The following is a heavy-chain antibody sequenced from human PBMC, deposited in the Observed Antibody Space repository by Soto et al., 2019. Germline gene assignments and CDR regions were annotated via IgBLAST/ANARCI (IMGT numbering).Heavy chain of an antibody. J-gene: IGHJ5*01. CDR1: GGSITSSNYY. V-gene: IGHV4-39*01. Sequence: PSETLSLTCTVSGGSITSSNYYWGWIRQPPGKGLEWIGNVYYNGFTYYNPSLKSRVTISVDTSKNHFSLKLTSVTAADTAVYYCARQDDFWSGSNWFDYWGQGTLVTVSS. D-gene: IGHD3-3*01. CDR2: VYYNGFT. CDR3: ARQDDFWSGSNWFDY.